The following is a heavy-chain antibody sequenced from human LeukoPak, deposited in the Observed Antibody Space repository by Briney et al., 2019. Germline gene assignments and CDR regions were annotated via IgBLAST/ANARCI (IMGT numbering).Heavy chain of an antibody. CDR3: ARDRDFWSGYRPNPAGYMDV. D-gene: IGHD3-3*01. CDR2: IKQDGSEK. CDR1: GFTFSSYN. J-gene: IGHJ6*03. V-gene: IGHV3-7*01. Sequence: GGSLRLSCAASGFTFSSYNMNWVRQAPGKGLEWVANIKQDGSEKYYVDSVKGRFTISRDNAKNSLYLQMNSLRAEDTAVYYCARDRDFWSGYRPNPAGYMDVWGKGTTVTVSS.